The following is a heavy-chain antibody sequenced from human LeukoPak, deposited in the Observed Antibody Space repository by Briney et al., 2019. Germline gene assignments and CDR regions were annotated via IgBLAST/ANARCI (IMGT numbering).Heavy chain of an antibody. CDR2: IYTSGST. CDR3: ARDWKWRRGMDV. V-gene: IGHV4-4*07. J-gene: IGHJ6*02. Sequence: SETLSLTCTVSGGSISSYYWSWIRQPAGKGLVWIGRIYTSGSTNYNPSLKSRVTMSVDTSKNQFSLKLSSVTAADTAVYYCARDWKWRRGMDVWGQGTTVTVSS. D-gene: IGHD1-1*01. CDR1: GGSISSYY.